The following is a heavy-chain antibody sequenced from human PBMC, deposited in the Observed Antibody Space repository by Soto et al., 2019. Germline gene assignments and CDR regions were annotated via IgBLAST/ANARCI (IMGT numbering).Heavy chain of an antibody. Sequence: QLLESGPGLVKPSETLSLICTVSGGSVSSRSHYWVWIRQPPGKGLEWISSIIDGGRTYYNPSLRSRLTMSLDTSKNHFSLNLKSVTAADTAVYYCAKHLGNYGDCAFDFWGQGNMVTVST. J-gene: IGHJ4*02. CDR3: AKHLGNYGDCAFDF. CDR1: GGSVSSRSHY. V-gene: IGHV4-39*01. D-gene: IGHD2-21*01. CDR2: IIDGGRT.